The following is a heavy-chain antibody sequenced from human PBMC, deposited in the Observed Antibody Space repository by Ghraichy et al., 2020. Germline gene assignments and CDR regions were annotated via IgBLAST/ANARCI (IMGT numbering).Heavy chain of an antibody. CDR1: GGSFSGYY. Sequence: SETLSLTCAVYGGSFSGYYWSWIRQPPGKGLEWIGEINHSGSTNYNPSLKSRVTISVATSKNQFSLKLSSVTAADTAVYYCAGGTTSYWYFDLWGRGTLVTVSS. CDR3: AGGTTSYWYFDL. V-gene: IGHV4-34*01. J-gene: IGHJ2*01. CDR2: INHSGST. D-gene: IGHD2/OR15-2a*01.